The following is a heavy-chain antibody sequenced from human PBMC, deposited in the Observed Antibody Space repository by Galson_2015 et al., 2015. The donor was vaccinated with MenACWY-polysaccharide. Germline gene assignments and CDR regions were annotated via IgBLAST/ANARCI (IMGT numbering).Heavy chain of an antibody. D-gene: IGHD2-2*01. V-gene: IGHV4-4*09. CDR1: GGSMSSSY. CDR3: VAELYQVPFGWFYP. Sequence: SETLSLTCTVSGGSMSSSYWGSIRQPPGEGLEWIGFMHTSGKDNYNPSPKSRVTISVDTSTKQFSLKMKSVTPADTPVYYCVAELYQVPFGWFYPWGQGTLVTVSS. CDR2: MHTSGKD. J-gene: IGHJ5*02.